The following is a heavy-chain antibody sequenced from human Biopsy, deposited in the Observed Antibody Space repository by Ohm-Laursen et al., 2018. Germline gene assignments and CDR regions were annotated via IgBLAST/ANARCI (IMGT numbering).Heavy chain of an antibody. CDR3: ARHPTGFWFDP. V-gene: IGHV4-39*01. J-gene: IGHJ5*02. Sequence: SDTLSLTWTVSGGSVSSNVAYWAWIRQPPGKGLESIGSIFYSGITYYNPSLQTQFTMSVDTSKNQFSLNLTSVTAADTAVYYCARHPTGFWFDPWGQGTLVIVSS. CDR2: IFYSGIT. CDR1: GGSVSSNVAY.